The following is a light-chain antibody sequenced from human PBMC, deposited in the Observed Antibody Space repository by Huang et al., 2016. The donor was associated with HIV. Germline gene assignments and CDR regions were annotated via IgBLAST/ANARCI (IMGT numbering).Light chain of an antibody. V-gene: IGKV3-15*01. CDR3: QQYNNWPPIT. J-gene: IGKJ5*01. CDR2: GAS. Sequence: EIVMTQSPATLPVSPGERATLSCRASQSVSSNVAWYQQKPGQAPRLLIYGASTRATGIPARFRGSGSGTEFTLTISSLQSEDFVVYYCQQYNNWPPITFGQGTRLEI. CDR1: QSVSSN.